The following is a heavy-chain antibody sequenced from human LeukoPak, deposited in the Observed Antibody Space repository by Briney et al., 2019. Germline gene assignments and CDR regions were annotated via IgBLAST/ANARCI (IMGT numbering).Heavy chain of an antibody. CDR3: ARGYSRFYYYYMDV. Sequence: SETLSLTCTVYGGSFSGYYWSWIRQPPGKGLEWIGEISHSGSTNYNPSLKSRVTISIDTSKNQFSLKLNSVTAADTAVYYCARGYSRFYYYYMDVWGKGTTVTVSS. J-gene: IGHJ6*03. CDR1: GGSFSGYY. CDR2: ISHSGST. D-gene: IGHD3-22*01. V-gene: IGHV4-34*01.